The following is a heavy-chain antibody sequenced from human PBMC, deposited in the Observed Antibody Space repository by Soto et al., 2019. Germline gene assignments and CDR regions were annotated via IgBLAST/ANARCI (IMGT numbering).Heavy chain of an antibody. CDR1: GYSISSGYY. CDR2: IYHSGSI. D-gene: IGHD6-13*01. Sequence: NPSETLSLTCAVSGYSISSGYYWGWIRQPPGKGLEWIGSIYHSGSIYYNPSLKSRVSISVDTSKNHFSLKLSSVTAADTAVYYCARGMGHTGLNCFDPWGQGTLVTVSS. CDR3: ARGMGHTGLNCFDP. J-gene: IGHJ5*02. V-gene: IGHV4-38-2*01.